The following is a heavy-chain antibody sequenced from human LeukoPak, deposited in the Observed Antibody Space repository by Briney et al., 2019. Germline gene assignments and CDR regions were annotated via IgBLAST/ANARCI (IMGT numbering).Heavy chain of an antibody. CDR1: GGSSSGYY. J-gene: IGHJ4*02. D-gene: IGHD3-22*01. CDR3: ARYYYDSSGYFHFDY. V-gene: IGHV4-34*01. CDR2: INHSGST. Sequence: SETLSLTCAVYGGSSSGYYWSWIRQPPGKGLEWIGEINHSGSTNYNPSLKSRVTISVDTSKNQFSLKLSSVTAADTAVYYCARYYYDSSGYFHFDYWGQGTLVTVSS.